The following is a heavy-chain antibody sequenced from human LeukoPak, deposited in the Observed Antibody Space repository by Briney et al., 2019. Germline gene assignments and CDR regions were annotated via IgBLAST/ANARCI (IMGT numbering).Heavy chain of an antibody. CDR2: TYYRSKWYN. J-gene: IGHJ6*02. V-gene: IGHV6-1*01. D-gene: IGHD6-13*01. CDR1: GDSVSSNSVT. Sequence: SQTLSLTCAISGDSVSSNSVTWSWIRQSPSRGLKWLGRTYYRSKWYNEYAVSVRSRITINPDTSKNHFSLQLNSVTPEDTAVYYCARGIYSSSTHFYGMDVWGQGTTVTVSS. CDR3: ARGIYSSSTHFYGMDV.